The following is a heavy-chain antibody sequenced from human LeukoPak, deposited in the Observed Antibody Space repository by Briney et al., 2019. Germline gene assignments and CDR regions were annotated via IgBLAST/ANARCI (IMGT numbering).Heavy chain of an antibody. CDR2: IKQDGSEK. CDR3: ARPQGAYYYYMDV. D-gene: IGHD3-16*01. V-gene: IGHV3-7*01. Sequence: GGSLRLSCAASGLIFSNFWMSWVRQAPGKGLEWVANIKQDGSEKNYVDSVKGRFTISRDNAKNSLYLQMNSLRAEDTAIYYCARPQGAYYYYMDVWGKGTTVTVSS. CDR1: GLIFSNFW. J-gene: IGHJ6*03.